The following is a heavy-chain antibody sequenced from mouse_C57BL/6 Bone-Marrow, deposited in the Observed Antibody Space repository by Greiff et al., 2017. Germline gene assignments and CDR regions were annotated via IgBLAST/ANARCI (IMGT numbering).Heavy chain of an antibody. CDR2: IYPGSGNT. CDR3: AEDPSSYYGSSLFAY. J-gene: IGHJ3*01. CDR1: GYTFTDYY. D-gene: IGHD1-1*01. V-gene: IGHV1-84*01. Sequence: LMESGPELVKPGASVKISCKASGYTFTDYYINWVKQRPGQGLEWIGWIYPGSGNTKYNEKFKGKATLTVDTSSSTAYMQLSSLTSEDSAVYFCAEDPSSYYGSSLFAYWGQGTLVTVSA.